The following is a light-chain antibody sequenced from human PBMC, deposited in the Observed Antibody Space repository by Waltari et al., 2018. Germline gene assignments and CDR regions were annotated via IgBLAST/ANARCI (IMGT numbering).Light chain of an antibody. J-gene: IGKJ1*01. CDR1: QSVRSSY. V-gene: IGKV3-20*01. Sequence: EIVLPQSPGTLSLSPGERATLSCRARQSVRSSYLAWYQQKPGQAPRVLIHGASNRATGIPDRFSGSGSGTDFTLTISRLEPEDFAVYYCQQYGSSPWTFGQGTKVEIK. CDR2: GAS. CDR3: QQYGSSPWT.